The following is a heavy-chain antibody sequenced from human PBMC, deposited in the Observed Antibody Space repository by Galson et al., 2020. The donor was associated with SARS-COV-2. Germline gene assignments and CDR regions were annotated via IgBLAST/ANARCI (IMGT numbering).Heavy chain of an antibody. CDR2: IYYSGST. J-gene: IGHJ3*02. CDR3: ARVLHYYDSSGYWRGDAFDI. CDR1: GGSISSHY. V-gene: IGHV4-59*11. D-gene: IGHD3-22*01. Sequence: SETLSLTCTVSGGSISSHYWSWIRQPPGKGLEWIGYIYYSGSTNYNPSLKSRVTISVDTSKNQFSLKLSSVTAADTAVYYCARVLHYYDSSGYWRGDAFDIWGQGTMVTVSS.